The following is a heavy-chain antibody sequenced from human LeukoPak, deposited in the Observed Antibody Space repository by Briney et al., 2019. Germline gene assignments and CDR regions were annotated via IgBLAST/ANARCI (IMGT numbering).Heavy chain of an antibody. J-gene: IGHJ3*02. CDR2: IYYSGST. D-gene: IGHD2-15*01. V-gene: IGHV4-31*03. CDR1: GGSISSGGYY. CDR3: ARGGTKVAARAFDI. Sequence: PSETLSLTCTVSGGSISSGGYYWSWIRQHPGKGLEWIGHIYYSGSTYYNPSLKSRVTISVDTSKNQFSLKLSSVTAADTAVYYCARGGTKVAARAFDIWGQGTMVTVSS.